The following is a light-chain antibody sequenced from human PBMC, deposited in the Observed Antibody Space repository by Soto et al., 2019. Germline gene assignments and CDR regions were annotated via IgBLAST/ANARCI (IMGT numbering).Light chain of an antibody. CDR1: QSVAANY. CDR2: GAS. V-gene: IGKV3-20*01. Sequence: EVGLTQSPGTLSLSPEERATLSCRASQSVAANYLAWYQQKRGQAPRLLIYGASSRATGIPDRFSGSGSGTDFTLTISRLEPEDFSVYYCHQYGTAPLTFGPGTKVDIK. J-gene: IGKJ3*01. CDR3: HQYGTAPLT.